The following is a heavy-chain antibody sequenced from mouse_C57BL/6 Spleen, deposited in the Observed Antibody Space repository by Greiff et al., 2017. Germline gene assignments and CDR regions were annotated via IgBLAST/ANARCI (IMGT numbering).Heavy chain of an antibody. V-gene: IGHV1-64*01. D-gene: IGHD1-1*01. CDR2: IHPNSGST. CDR1: GYTFTSSW. J-gene: IGHJ2*01. CDR3: ARDYYGSEGYFDY. Sequence: QVQLQQPGAELVKPGASVKLSCKASGYTFTSSWMHWVKQRPGQGLEWIGMIHPNSGSTNYNEKFKSKATLTVDKSSSTAYMQLSSLTSEDSAVYYCARDYYGSEGYFDYWGQGTTRTVSS.